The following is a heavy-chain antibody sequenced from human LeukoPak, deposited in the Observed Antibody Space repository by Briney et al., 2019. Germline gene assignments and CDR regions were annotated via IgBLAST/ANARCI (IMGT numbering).Heavy chain of an antibody. CDR1: GFTFSSYA. Sequence: PGGSLRLSCAASGFTFSSYAMSWVRQAPGKGLEWVSAISGSGGSTYYADSVKGRFTSSRDNAKNSLYLQMNSLRAEDTAVYYCARDRGSTTFDHWGPGTLVTVSS. CDR3: ARDRGSTTFDH. V-gene: IGHV3-23*01. J-gene: IGHJ4*02. D-gene: IGHD3-10*01. CDR2: ISGSGGST.